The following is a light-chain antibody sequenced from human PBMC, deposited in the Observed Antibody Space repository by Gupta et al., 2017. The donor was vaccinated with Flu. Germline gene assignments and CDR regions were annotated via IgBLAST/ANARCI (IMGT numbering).Light chain of an antibody. CDR1: GSDVGGYNY. Sequence: QSALTQPPSASGSPGQSVTISCTGTGSDVGGYNYVSWCQQHPGKAPKLIIYDVSQRPSGVPDRFSGSKSGNTASLTVSGLQAEDEADYYCSSYAGSNIWVFGGGTKLTVL. CDR3: SSYAGSNIWV. CDR2: DVS. V-gene: IGLV2-8*01. J-gene: IGLJ3*02.